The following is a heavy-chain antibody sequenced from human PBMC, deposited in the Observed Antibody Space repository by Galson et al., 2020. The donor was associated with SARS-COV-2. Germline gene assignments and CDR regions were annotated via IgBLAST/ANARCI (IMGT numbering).Heavy chain of an antibody. Sequence: SATLSLTCSVSGYSVSSGYYWAWIRQPPGKGLEWIGSIYHSGSTNYNPSLNGRVTMSVDTSKNQFFLKLKSVTAADTAVYFCARETFGYDFWSGYVNWGQGTLVIVSS. CDR1: GYSVSSGYY. D-gene: IGHD3-3*01. CDR2: IYHSGST. J-gene: IGHJ4*02. CDR3: ARETFGYDFWSGYVN. V-gene: IGHV4-38-2*02.